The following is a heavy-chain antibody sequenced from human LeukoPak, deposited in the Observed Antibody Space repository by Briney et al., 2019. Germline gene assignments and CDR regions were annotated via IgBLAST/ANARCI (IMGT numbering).Heavy chain of an antibody. Sequence: GGSLRLSCAASGFTFSDYYMSWIRQAPGKGLEWISYISSSSVSTQSADSVEGRFSISRDNAKNSLYLQMNSLRAEDTAVYYCARAIEAYGDLPYYYYGMDVWGQGTTVTVSS. CDR3: ARAIEAYGDLPYYYYGMDV. CDR2: ISSSSVST. V-gene: IGHV3-11*04. CDR1: GFTFSDYY. D-gene: IGHD4-17*01. J-gene: IGHJ6*02.